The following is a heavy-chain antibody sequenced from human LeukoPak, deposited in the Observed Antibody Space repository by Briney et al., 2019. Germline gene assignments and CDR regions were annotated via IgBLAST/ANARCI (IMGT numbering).Heavy chain of an antibody. CDR2: ISSSSSTI. D-gene: IGHD2-15*01. CDR1: GFTFSSRA. CDR3: AKASPGGSCPLD. V-gene: IGHV3-48*01. Sequence: PGGSLRLSCAASGFTFSSRAMNWVRQAPGKGLEWISYISSSSSTIYYADSVKGRFTISRDNSKNTLYLQMNSLRAEDTAVYYCAKASPGGSCPLDWGQGTLVTVSS. J-gene: IGHJ4*02.